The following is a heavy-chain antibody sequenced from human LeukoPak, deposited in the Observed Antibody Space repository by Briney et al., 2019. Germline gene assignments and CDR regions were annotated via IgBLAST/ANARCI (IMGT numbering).Heavy chain of an antibody. CDR2: VYYSGST. CDR1: SGSISGFY. J-gene: IGHJ4*02. D-gene: IGHD1-14*01. V-gene: IGHV4-59*01. CDR3: ARTGRNQGDY. Sequence: PSETLSLTCIVSSGSISGFYWTWIRQPPGKGLEWIGYVYYSGSTNYNPSLKGRVTISIDTSTNQFSLKLSSVTAADTAVYYCARTGRNQGDYWGQGTLVTVSS.